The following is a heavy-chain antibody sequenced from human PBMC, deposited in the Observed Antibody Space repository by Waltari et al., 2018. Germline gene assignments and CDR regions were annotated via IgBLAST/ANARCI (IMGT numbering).Heavy chain of an antibody. CDR1: GFTFDAYA. D-gene: IGHD1-26*01. CDR3: AKVGIVGGSS. J-gene: IGHJ4*02. V-gene: IGHV3-43D*04. CDR2: ISWDGGST. Sequence: EVQLVESGGVVVQPGGSLRLSCSASGFTFDAYAMHWVRQAPGKGLEWVSLISWDGGSTYYADSVKGRFTISRDNSKNSLYLQMNSLRAEDTALYYCAKVGIVGGSSWGQGTLVTVSS.